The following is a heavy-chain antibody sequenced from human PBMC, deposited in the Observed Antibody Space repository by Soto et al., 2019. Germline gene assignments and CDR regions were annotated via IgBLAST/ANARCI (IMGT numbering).Heavy chain of an antibody. CDR1: GFTFSDYA. CDR2: ISSSSSTI. CDR3: VSSWLRNYYMDV. J-gene: IGHJ6*03. D-gene: IGHD5-12*01. V-gene: IGHV3-48*01. Sequence: PGGSLRLSCAASGFTFSDYAMNWVRQAPGKGLEWVSYISSSSSTIYYADSVKGRFTISRDNAKNSLYLQMNSLRAEDTAVYYGVSSWLRNYYMDVWGKGTTVTVSS.